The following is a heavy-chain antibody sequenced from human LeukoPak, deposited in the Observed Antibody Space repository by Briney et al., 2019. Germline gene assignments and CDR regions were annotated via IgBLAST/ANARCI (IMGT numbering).Heavy chain of an antibody. CDR2: IKQGGSEK. V-gene: IGHV3-7*01. D-gene: IGHD5-18*01. CDR1: GFTFSSYW. CDR3: ARGKTNPRGYSYGYYYYMDV. Sequence: PGGSLRLSCAASGFTFSSYWMSWVRQAPGKGLEWVANIKQGGSEKYHVDSVKGRFTISRDNAKNSLYLQMNSLRAEDTAVYYCARGKTNPRGYSYGYYYYMDVWGKGTTVTVSS. J-gene: IGHJ6*03.